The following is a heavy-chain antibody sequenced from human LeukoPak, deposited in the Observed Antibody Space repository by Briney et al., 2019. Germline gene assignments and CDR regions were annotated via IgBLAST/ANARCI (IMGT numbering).Heavy chain of an antibody. V-gene: IGHV3-53*01. CDR2: IYSGGST. D-gene: IGHD3-3*01. Sequence: GGSLRLSCAASGFTVSSNYMSWVRQAPGKGLEWVSVIYSGGSTYYADSVEGRFTISRDNSKNTLYLQMNSLRAEGTAVYYCARATYDFWSGPNFDYWGQGTLVTVSS. CDR1: GFTVSSNY. CDR3: ARATYDFWSGPNFDY. J-gene: IGHJ4*02.